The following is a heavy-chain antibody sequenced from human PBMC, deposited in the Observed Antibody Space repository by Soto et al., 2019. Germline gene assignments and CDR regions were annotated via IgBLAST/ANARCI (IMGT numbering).Heavy chain of an antibody. CDR1: GFTFSSYW. Sequence: EVQLVESGGALVQPGGSLRLSCAASGFTFSSYWMSWVRQAPGKGLEWVGNIKQDGGEKYYVDSVKGRFTISRDNAKISLYLQMNSLGAEDTAVYYCARGAGYSSTWYPTWGQGTLVTVSS. CDR3: ARGAGYSSTWYPT. CDR2: IKQDGGEK. V-gene: IGHV3-7*01. D-gene: IGHD6-13*01. J-gene: IGHJ5*02.